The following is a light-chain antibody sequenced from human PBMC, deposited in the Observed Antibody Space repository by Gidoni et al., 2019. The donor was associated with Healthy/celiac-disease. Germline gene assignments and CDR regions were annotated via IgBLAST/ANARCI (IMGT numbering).Light chain of an antibody. CDR3: QQYNNWPPYT. J-gene: IGKJ2*01. CDR2: GAA. Sequence: EIAMTQSPATLSVSPGERATLSCRASQSVRSNLAWYQQKPGQAPRLLIYGAAARATGIPARFSGSGSGTEFTLTISSMQSEDVAVYYCQQYNNWPPYTFGQGTKLEIK. V-gene: IGKV3-15*01. CDR1: QSVRSN.